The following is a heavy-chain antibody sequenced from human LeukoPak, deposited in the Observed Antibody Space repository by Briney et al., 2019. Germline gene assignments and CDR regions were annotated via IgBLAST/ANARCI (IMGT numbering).Heavy chain of an antibody. CDR2: IRSKAYGGTT. Sequence: PGGSLRLSCTASGFTFGDYAMSWVRQAPGKGLEWVGFIRSKAYGGTTEYAASVKGRFTISRDDSKSIAYLQMNSLKTEDTAVYYCTRAGVEDGYNPNWFDPWGQGTLVTVSS. D-gene: IGHD5-24*01. CDR3: TRAGVEDGYNPNWFDP. V-gene: IGHV3-49*04. CDR1: GFTFGDYA. J-gene: IGHJ5*02.